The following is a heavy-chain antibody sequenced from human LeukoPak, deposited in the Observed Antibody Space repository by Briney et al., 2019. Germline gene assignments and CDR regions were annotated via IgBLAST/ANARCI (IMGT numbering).Heavy chain of an antibody. D-gene: IGHD3-10*01. CDR3: AKDRSVWGSGSLDY. CDR1: GFTFSSYS. V-gene: IGHV3-21*01. Sequence: PGGSLRLSCAASGFTFSSYSMNWVRQAPGKGLEWVSSISSSSSYIYYADSVKGRFTISRDNAKNSLYLQMNSLRAEDTAVYYCAKDRSVWGSGSLDYWGQGTLVTVSS. J-gene: IGHJ4*02. CDR2: ISSSSSYI.